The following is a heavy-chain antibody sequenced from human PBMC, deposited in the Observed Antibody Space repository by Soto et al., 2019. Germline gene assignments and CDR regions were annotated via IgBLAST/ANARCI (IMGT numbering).Heavy chain of an antibody. Sequence: QVQLQESGPGLVKPSETLSLTCSVYGGSMNDYYWSWIRQPPGKGLGWIGFISYGGSPNYNPSLKSRVIISLDTSKNQSSLKLNSVTAADTAVYYWGRQVGATGSYMYDVWGQGTMVTASS. J-gene: IGHJ3*01. CDR1: GGSMNDYY. D-gene: IGHD1-26*01. CDR2: ISYGGSP. V-gene: IGHV4-59*01. CDR3: GRQVGATGSYMYDV.